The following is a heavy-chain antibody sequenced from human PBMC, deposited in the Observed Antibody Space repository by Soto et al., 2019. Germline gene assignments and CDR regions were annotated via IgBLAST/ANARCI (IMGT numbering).Heavy chain of an antibody. CDR2: ISSNGGST. CDR1: GFTFSSYA. Sequence: GSLRLSCAASGFTFSSYAMHWVRQAPGKGLEYVSAISSNGGSTYYANSVKGRFTISRDNSKNTLYLQMGSLRAEDMAVYYWARDGPYGKLVFDIWGTGTMVTVSS. D-gene: IGHD1-26*01. V-gene: IGHV3-64*01. CDR3: ARDGPYGKLVFDI. J-gene: IGHJ3*02.